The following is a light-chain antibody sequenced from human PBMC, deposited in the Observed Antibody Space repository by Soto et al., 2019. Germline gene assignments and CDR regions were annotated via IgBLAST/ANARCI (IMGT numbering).Light chain of an antibody. CDR1: SSNIGADYD. J-gene: IGLJ3*02. Sequence: QAVVTQPPSVSGAPGQRVTISCTGSSSNIGADYDVHWYQQLPGTAPKVLIYGNSNRPSGVPDRFSGSKSGTSASLAITGLQAEDEADYYCQSYDSSLSAVVFGGGTKVTVL. V-gene: IGLV1-40*01. CDR3: QSYDSSLSAVV. CDR2: GNS.